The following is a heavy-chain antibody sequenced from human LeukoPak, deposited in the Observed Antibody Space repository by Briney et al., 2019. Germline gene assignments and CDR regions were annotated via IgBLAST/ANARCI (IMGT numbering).Heavy chain of an antibody. CDR3: ARDQNEYYYDSSGYSL. D-gene: IGHD3-22*01. V-gene: IGHV4-61*01. CDR1: GGSVSSGSYY. Sequence: SETLSLTCTVSGGSVSSGSYYWSWVRQPPGKGLEWIGYIYYSGSTNYNPSLKSRVTISVDTSKNQFTLKLSSVTAADTAVYYCARDQNEYYYDSSGYSLWGQGTLVTISS. J-gene: IGHJ4*02. CDR2: IYYSGST.